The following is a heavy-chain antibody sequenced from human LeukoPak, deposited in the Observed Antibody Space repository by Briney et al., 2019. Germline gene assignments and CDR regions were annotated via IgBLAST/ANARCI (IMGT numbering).Heavy chain of an antibody. Sequence: ASVKVSCKASGYTFINRGVSWVRQAPGQGLEWMGWISGYKGNTKYAQKLQGRVTMTTDTSTSAAYMELRSLRADDTAVYYCASGGSYSGSYSFDYWGQGTLVTVSS. V-gene: IGHV1-18*01. CDR2: ISGYKGNT. CDR1: GYTFINRG. J-gene: IGHJ4*02. D-gene: IGHD1-26*01. CDR3: ASGGSYSGSYSFDY.